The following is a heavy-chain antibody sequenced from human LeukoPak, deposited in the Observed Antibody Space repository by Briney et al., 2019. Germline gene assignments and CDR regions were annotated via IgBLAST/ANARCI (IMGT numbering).Heavy chain of an antibody. CDR1: GYTFTGYY. D-gene: IGHD3-10*01. J-gene: IGHJ5*02. V-gene: IGHV1-2*06. Sequence: GASVKVSCKASGYTFTGYYMHWVRQAPGQGLEWTGRINPNSGGTNYAQRFQGRVTMTRDTSISTAYMELSRLRSDDTAVYYCAKDLDYYGSGSYYSVTPWGQGTLVTVSS. CDR3: AKDLDYYGSGSYYSVTP. CDR2: INPNSGGT.